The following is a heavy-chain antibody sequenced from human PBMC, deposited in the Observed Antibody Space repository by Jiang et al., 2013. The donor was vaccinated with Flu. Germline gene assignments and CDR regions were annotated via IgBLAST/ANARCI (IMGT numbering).Heavy chain of an antibody. D-gene: IGHD4-17*01. CDR3: ARDPDYGDAPGGGV. CDR2: IIPILGIA. Sequence: SGAEVKTPGASVKVSCKASGGTFSSHTISWVRQAPGQGLEWMGRIIPILGIANYAQKFQGRVTITADKSTSTAYMELSSLRSEDTAVYYCARDPDYGDAPGGGVWGQGTTVTVSS. V-gene: IGHV1-69*04. J-gene: IGHJ6*02. CDR1: GGTFSSHT.